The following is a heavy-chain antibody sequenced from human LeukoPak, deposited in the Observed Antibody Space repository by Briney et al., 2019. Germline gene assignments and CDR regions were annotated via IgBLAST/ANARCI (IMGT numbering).Heavy chain of an antibody. CDR2: IYHSGST. Sequence: SETLSLTCAVSGYSISSGYYWGWIRQPPGEGLEWIGSIYHSGSTYYNPSLKSRVTISVDTSKNQFSLKLSSVTAADTAVYYCASITIFGVARADYWGQGTLVTVSS. CDR1: GYSISSGYY. J-gene: IGHJ4*02. V-gene: IGHV4-38-2*01. CDR3: ASITIFGVARADY. D-gene: IGHD3-3*01.